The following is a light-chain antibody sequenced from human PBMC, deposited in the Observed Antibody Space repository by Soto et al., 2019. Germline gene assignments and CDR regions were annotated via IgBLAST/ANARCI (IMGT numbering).Light chain of an antibody. J-gene: IGLJ1*01. CDR1: RSNIESNA. V-gene: IGLV1-44*01. CDR2: GDN. CDR3: AAWDDRLNGYV. Sequence: QSVLAQPPSASGTPGQRGTISCSGSRSNIESNAVNWYQQLPGAAPKLLIYGDNQRPSGVPDRFSGSKSGTSASLAISGLQSDDEADYYCAAWDDRLNGYVFGSGTKLTVL.